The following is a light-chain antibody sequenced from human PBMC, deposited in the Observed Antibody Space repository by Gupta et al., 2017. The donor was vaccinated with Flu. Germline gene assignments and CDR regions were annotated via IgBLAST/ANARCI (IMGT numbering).Light chain of an antibody. CDR2: AAS. CDR3: QKDNSAPWT. V-gene: IGKV1-27*01. CDR1: QGTSNR. J-gene: IGKJ1*01. Sequence: DIQMTQSPPSLSASVGDRVTITCRASQGTSNRLAWYQQKPGKVPKLMIYAASTLQSGVPSRFSGSGSGTDFTLTISRLQPEDVATYFCQKDNSAPWTFGQGTKVEIK.